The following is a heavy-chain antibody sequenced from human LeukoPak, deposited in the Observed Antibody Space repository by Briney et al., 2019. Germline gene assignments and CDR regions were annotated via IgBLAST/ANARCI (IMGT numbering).Heavy chain of an antibody. Sequence: GGSLRLSCAASGFTFSSYAMSWVRQAPGKGLEWVAVISYDGSNKYYADSVKGRFTISRDNSKNTLYLQVNSLRAEDTAVYYCARSGQGGGYSYVRKYYYGMDVWGQGTTVTVSS. J-gene: IGHJ6*02. CDR1: GFTFSSYA. CDR3: ARSGQGGGYSYVRKYYYGMDV. D-gene: IGHD5-18*01. CDR2: ISYDGSNK. V-gene: IGHV3-30*04.